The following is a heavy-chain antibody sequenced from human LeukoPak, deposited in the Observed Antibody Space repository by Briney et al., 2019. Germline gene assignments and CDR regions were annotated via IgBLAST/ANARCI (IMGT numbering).Heavy chain of an antibody. CDR2: IYPGDSDT. V-gene: IGHV5-51*02. D-gene: IGHD5-24*01. J-gene: IGHJ3*02. CDR3: ARRAGGDGAGAFDI. Sequence: GLSLTCSCQGPAHSFTTFWTAWARPIPRQGMDWIGSIYPGDSDTSYSPSFQGPVTNSADKSISTAYLQWSGVKASDTAMYYCARRAGGDGAGAFDIWGQGTMVTVSS. CDR1: AHSFTTFW.